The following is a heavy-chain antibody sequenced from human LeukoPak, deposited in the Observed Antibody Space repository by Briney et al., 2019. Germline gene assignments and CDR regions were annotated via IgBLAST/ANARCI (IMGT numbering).Heavy chain of an antibody. V-gene: IGHV4-34*01. CDR3: ARVDYYDSSGYYYGYYFDY. Sequence: SETLSLTCAVYGGSFSGYYWSWIRQPPGKGLEWIGEINHSGSTNYNPSLKSRVTISVDTSKNQFSLKLSSVTAADTAVYYCARVDYYDSSGYYYGYYFDYWGQGTLVTVSS. J-gene: IGHJ4*02. CDR1: GGSFSGYY. CDR2: INHSGST. D-gene: IGHD3-22*01.